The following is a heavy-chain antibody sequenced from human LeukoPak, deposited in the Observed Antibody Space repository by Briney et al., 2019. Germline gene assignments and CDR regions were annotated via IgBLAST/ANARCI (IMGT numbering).Heavy chain of an antibody. CDR1: GYSFISYW. V-gene: IGHV5-51*01. CDR2: IYPGDSDT. J-gene: IGHJ5*02. CDR3: AGLFPGYNFGANWFDP. Sequence: GESLKISCKGSGYSFISYWIGWVRQMPGKGLEWMGIIYPGDSDTRYSPSFQGQVTISADKSISTAYLQWSSLKASDTAMYYCAGLFPGYNFGANWFDPWGQGTPVTVSS. D-gene: IGHD5-18*01.